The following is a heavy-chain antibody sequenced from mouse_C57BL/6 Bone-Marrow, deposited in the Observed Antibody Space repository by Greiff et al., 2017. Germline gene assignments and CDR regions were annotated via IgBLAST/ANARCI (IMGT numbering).Heavy chain of an antibody. CDR1: GFPITSGYY. CDR2: ITHSGET. Sequence: VQLVESGPGLVKPSQSLFLTCSITGFPITSGYYWIWIRQSPGKPLEWMGYITHSGETFYNPSLQSPISITRETSKNQFFLQLNSVTTEDTAMYYCAGDRSHYYGSAWFAYWGQGTLVTVSA. J-gene: IGHJ3*01. D-gene: IGHD1-1*01. CDR3: AGDRSHYYGSAWFAY. V-gene: IGHV12-3*01.